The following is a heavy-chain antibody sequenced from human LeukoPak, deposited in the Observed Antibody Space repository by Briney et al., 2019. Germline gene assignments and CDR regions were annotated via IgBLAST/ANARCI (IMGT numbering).Heavy chain of an antibody. D-gene: IGHD3-10*01. J-gene: IGHJ4*02. CDR2: IYWDDDK. Sequence: SGPTLVNPTQTLTLTCPFSGFSLSTSGVGVDWIRQPPGKALEWLALIYWDDDKRYSPSLKSRLTITKDTSKNQVVLTMTNMDPVDTATYYCAHTSYYYGSGSQDFDYWGQGTLVTVSS. CDR1: GFSLSTSGVG. V-gene: IGHV2-5*02. CDR3: AHTSYYYGSGSQDFDY.